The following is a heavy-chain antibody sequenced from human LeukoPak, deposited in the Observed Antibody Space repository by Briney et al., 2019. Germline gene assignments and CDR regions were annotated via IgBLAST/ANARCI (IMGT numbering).Heavy chain of an antibody. J-gene: IGHJ4*02. V-gene: IGHV1-69*04. D-gene: IGHD5-18*01. CDR3: ARDSQLGYSYGYPY. Sequence: GASVKVSCKASGGTFSSYAISWVRQAPGQGLEWMGRIIPILGIANYAQKFQGRVTITADKSTSTAYMELSSLRSEDTAVYYCARDSQLGYSYGYPYWGQGTLVTVSS. CDR1: GGTFSSYA. CDR2: IIPILGIA.